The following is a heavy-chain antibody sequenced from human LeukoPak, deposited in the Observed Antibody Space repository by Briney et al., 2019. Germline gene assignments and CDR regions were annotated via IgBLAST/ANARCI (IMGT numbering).Heavy chain of an antibody. CDR1: GSTFTSCA. CDR3: ARLGPIVVVTDDAFDI. V-gene: IGHV3-64*01. CDR2: INSNGGST. D-gene: IGHD2-21*02. J-gene: IGHJ3*02. Sequence: PGGPLRPSCVASGSTFTSCAMHWGRQTPGKGLGYVSGINSNGGSTHYANSVKGRFTISRDNSKHTLDLQMGSLRTEDMAVYYCARLGPIVVVTDDAFDIWGQGTMVSVSS.